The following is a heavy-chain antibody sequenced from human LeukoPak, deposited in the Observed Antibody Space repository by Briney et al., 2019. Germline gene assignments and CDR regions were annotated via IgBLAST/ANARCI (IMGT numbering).Heavy chain of an antibody. D-gene: IGHD6-19*01. CDR3: AKGSAVADIYFDY. Sequence: HPGRSLRLSCVASGFTFSSYGMHWVRQAPGKGLEWVAVISYDGSNRDYADSLKGRFTISRDNSKNTLYLQMNSLRAEDTAVYYCAKGSAVADIYFDYWGQGTLVTVSS. J-gene: IGHJ4*02. CDR1: GFTFSSYG. CDR2: ISYDGSNR. V-gene: IGHV3-30*18.